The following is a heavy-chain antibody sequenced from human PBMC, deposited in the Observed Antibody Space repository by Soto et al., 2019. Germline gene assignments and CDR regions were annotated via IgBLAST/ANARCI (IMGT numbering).Heavy chain of an antibody. J-gene: IGHJ3*02. Sequence: ASVKVSCKASGYTFTSYGISWVRQAPGQGLEWMGWISAYNGNTNYAQKLQGRVTMTTDTSTSTAYMELRSLRSDDTAVYYCASASLPYSSSWYNAQKVAFDIWGQGTMVTVSS. CDR2: ISAYNGNT. D-gene: IGHD6-13*01. CDR1: GYTFTSYG. V-gene: IGHV1-18*01. CDR3: ASASLPYSSSWYNAQKVAFDI.